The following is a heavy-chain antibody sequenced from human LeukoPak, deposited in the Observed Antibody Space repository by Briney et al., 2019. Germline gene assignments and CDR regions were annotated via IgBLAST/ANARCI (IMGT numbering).Heavy chain of an antibody. Sequence: GGSLRLSCAASGFTVSSNYMSWVRQAPGKGLVWVSHINSDGSWTSYADSVKGRFTISKDNAKNTVYLQMNSLRAEDTAVYYCVSFYETYWGRGTLVTVSS. CDR3: VSFYETY. D-gene: IGHD2/OR15-2a*01. J-gene: IGHJ4*02. CDR2: INSDGSWT. V-gene: IGHV3-74*01. CDR1: GFTVSSNY.